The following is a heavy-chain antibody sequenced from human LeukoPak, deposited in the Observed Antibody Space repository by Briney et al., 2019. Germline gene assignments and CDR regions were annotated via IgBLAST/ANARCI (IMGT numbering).Heavy chain of an antibody. CDR3: ARDSAPRVTIFGVVPFDY. V-gene: IGHV3-64*01. J-gene: IGHJ4*02. Sequence: GGSLRLSCAASGCTFSSYAMHWVRQAPGKGLEYVSAISSNGGSTYYANSVKGRFTISRDNSKNTLYLQMGSLRAEDMAVYYCARDSAPRVTIFGVVPFDYWGQGTLVTVSS. D-gene: IGHD3-3*01. CDR1: GCTFSSYA. CDR2: ISSNGGST.